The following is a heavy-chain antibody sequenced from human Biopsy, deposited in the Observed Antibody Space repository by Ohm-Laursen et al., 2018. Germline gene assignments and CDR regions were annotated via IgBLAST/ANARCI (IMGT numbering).Heavy chain of an antibody. V-gene: IGHV1-69*06. J-gene: IGHJ1*01. D-gene: IGHD3-9*01. Sequence: GASVKVSCKAPEGTFSNYGVNWVRQAPGQGLKWLGGNIPILGTGNYAQKFQDRVTVAADTSTSTATMELRSLRSDDTAVYYCATKLTGYFHHWGQGTLVIVSS. CDR2: NIPILGTG. CDR3: ATKLTGYFHH. CDR1: EGTFSNYG.